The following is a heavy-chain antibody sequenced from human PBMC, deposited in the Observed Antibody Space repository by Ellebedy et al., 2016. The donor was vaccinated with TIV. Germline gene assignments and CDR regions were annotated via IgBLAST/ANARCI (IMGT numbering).Heavy chain of an antibody. CDR1: GFTFSSYE. CDR2: ISSSGSTI. V-gene: IGHV3-48*03. J-gene: IGHJ6*02. CDR3: AAAHYYFYGKDV. Sequence: PGGSLRLSCAASGFTFSSYEMNWVRQAPGKGLEWVSYISSSGSTIYYADSVKGRFTISRENAKNSLYLQMNSLRAEDTAVYYCAAAHYYFYGKDVWGQGTRVTVSS. D-gene: IGHD2-15*01.